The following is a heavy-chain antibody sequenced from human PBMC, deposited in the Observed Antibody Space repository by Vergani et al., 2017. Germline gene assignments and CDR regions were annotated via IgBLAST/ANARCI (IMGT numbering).Heavy chain of an antibody. CDR3: VYRETECGTTGCFYPFYYYYYMDV. CDR1: GFSLNTRGVS. J-gene: IGHJ6*03. CDR2: LYWNDDQ. Sequence: QITLKESGPTLVKPTQTLTLTCTFSGFSLNTRGVSVAWIRQPPGKALDWLALLYWNDDQHYSPSLNNRVTITKDTSKNQGVLTMTNMDYVDTGTYYCVYRETECGTTGCFYPFYYYYYMDVWGKGTTVTVSS. D-gene: IGHD1-7*01. V-gene: IGHV2-5*04.